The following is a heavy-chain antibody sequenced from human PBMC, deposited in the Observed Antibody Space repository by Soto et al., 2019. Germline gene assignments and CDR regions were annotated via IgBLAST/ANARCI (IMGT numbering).Heavy chain of an antibody. V-gene: IGHV1-69*01. D-gene: IGHD6-13*01. J-gene: IGHJ5*02. CDR3: ARGEAITAAVPLYYWFDP. CDR2: IIPVFGTS. Sequence: QVQLVQSGAEVKKPGSSVKASCKASGGTFSNYAISWVRQVPGQGLEWMGGIIPVFGTSRHAQNFQGRLTISADESATTVYMELSSLRSDDTAVYYCARGEAITAAVPLYYWFDPWGQGTLVTVSS. CDR1: GGTFSNYA.